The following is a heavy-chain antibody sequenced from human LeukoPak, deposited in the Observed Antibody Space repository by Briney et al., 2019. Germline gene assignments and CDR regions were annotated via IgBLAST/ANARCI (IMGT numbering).Heavy chain of an antibody. V-gene: IGHV3-21*01. CDR1: GCTFSSYS. CDR3: ARLAAAGQYYYYGMDV. J-gene: IGHJ6*02. Sequence: GGPLRLSCAASGCTFSSYSMSWVRQAPGKGLEWVSSISSSSSYIYYADSVKGRFTISRDNAKNSLYLQMNSLRAEDTAVYYCARLAAAGQYYYYGMDVWGQGTTVTVSS. CDR2: ISSSSSYI. D-gene: IGHD6-13*01.